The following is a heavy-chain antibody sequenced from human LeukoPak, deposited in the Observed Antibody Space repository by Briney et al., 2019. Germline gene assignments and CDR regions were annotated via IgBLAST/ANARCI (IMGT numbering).Heavy chain of an antibody. V-gene: IGHV4-59*02. D-gene: IGHD4-17*01. Sequence: PSETLSLTCTVSGGSVSSYYWSWIRQPPGKGLEWIGYIYYSGSTNYNPSLKSRVTISVDTSKNQFSLKLSSVTAADTAVYYCARGGTVTFDYWGQGTLVTVSS. J-gene: IGHJ4*02. CDR2: IYYSGST. CDR3: ARGGTVTFDY. CDR1: GGSVSSYY.